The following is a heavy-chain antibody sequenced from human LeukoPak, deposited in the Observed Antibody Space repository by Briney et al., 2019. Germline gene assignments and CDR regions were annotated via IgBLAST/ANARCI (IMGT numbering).Heavy chain of an antibody. CDR3: ARDHSTLVPGY. D-gene: IGHD3-10*01. J-gene: IGHJ4*02. Sequence: ASVKVSCKASGHTFIRNGINWVRQAPGQGLEWMGWISTYNGNANYAEKFQDRVTMTRDTSTSTAYMELRSLTSDDTAVYYCARDHSTLVPGYWGQGTLVSVSS. V-gene: IGHV1-18*01. CDR1: GHTFIRNG. CDR2: ISTYNGNA.